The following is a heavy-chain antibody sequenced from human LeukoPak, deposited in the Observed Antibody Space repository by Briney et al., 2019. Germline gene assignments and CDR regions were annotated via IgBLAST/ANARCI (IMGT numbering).Heavy chain of an antibody. Sequence: PGGSLRLSCAASGLTFSGYWLNWVRQAPGQGLEWVSSISSGSGYIYYADSVKGRFTISRGNAKNSLYLQMNSLRAEDTAVYYCARDVSRISDYWGQGTMVTVSS. V-gene: IGHV3-21*01. J-gene: IGHJ4*02. CDR2: ISSGSGYI. D-gene: IGHD2-15*01. CDR1: GLTFSGYW. CDR3: ARDVSRISDY.